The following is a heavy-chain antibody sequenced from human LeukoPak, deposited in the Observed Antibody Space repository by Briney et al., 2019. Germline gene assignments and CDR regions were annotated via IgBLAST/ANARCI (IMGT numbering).Heavy chain of an antibody. V-gene: IGHV1-69*04. CDR3: ARDQKVGATPYFGMDV. Sequence: EASVKVSCKASGATFRSYAINWVRQAPGQGLGLKGRIIPMLGTVNYAQKFQGRVTIIADKFTSTAYMELGSLRSEDTAVYYCARDQKVGATPYFGMDVWGQGTTVTVSS. CDR1: GATFRSYA. J-gene: IGHJ6*02. D-gene: IGHD1-26*01. CDR2: IIPMLGTV.